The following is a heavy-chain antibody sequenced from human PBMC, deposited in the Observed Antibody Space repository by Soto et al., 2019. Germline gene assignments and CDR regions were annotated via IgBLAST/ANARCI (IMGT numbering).Heavy chain of an antibody. V-gene: IGHV4-59*01. CDR1: GGSIGSYY. Sequence: SSETLPLTCSVSGGSIGSYYWSWIRQPPGKGLEWIGYIYSSGSTNYNPSLKSRVTISVDTSKNQFSLKMTSVTAADAAVYYCARGLTGSLVPAEYWGRGTLATVSS. D-gene: IGHD6-6*01. J-gene: IGHJ4*02. CDR3: ARGLTGSLVPAEY. CDR2: IYSSGST.